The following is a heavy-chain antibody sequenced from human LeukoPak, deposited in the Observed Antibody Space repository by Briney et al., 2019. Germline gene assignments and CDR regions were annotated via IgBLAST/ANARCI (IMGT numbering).Heavy chain of an antibody. J-gene: IGHJ3*01. CDR2: IYDGST. CDR3: ARRGDAWEILYSFDV. Sequence: GTIYDGSTFYSPSFKSRVTISINASKKQLSLNLASVTAADTAVYYCARRGDAWEILYSFDVWGQGTAVIVSS. D-gene: IGHD2-15*01. V-gene: IGHV4-39*01.